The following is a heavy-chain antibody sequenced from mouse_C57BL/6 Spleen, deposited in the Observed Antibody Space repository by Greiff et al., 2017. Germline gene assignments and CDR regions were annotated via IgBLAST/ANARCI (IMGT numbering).Heavy chain of an antibody. J-gene: IGHJ3*01. CDR1: GYTFTDYY. D-gene: IGHD2-3*01. V-gene: IGHV1-26*01. CDR3: ARWDGYYALFAY. Sequence: EVQLQQSGPELVKPGASVKISCKASGYTFTDYYMNWVKQSHGKSLEWIGDINPNNGGTSYNQKFKGKATLTVDKSSSTAYMELRSLTSEDSAVYYCARWDGYYALFAYWGQGTLVTVSA. CDR2: INPNNGGT.